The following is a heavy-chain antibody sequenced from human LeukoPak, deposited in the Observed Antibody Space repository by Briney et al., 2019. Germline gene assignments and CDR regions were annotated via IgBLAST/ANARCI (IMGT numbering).Heavy chain of an antibody. CDR2: INHSGST. CDR1: GGSFSGYY. V-gene: IGHV4-34*01. J-gene: IGHJ6*03. Sequence: PSETLSLTCAVYGGSFSGYYWSWIRQPPGKRLEWIGEINHSGSTNYNPSLKSRVTISVDTSKNQFSLKLSSVTAADTAVYYCARGGAATRIYYYYYMDVWGKGTTVTVSS. CDR3: ARGGAATRIYYYYYMDV. D-gene: IGHD2-15*01.